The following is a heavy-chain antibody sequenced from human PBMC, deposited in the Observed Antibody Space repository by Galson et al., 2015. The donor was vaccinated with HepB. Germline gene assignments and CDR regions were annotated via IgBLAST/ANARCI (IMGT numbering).Heavy chain of an antibody. D-gene: IGHD6-19*01. J-gene: IGHJ6*02. CDR1: GFTVSSNY. V-gene: IGHV3-53*04. CDR2: IYSGGST. Sequence: SLRLSCAASGFTVSSNYMSWVRQAPGKGLEWVSVIYSGGSTYYADSVKGRFTISRHNSKNTLYLQMNSLRAEDTAVYYCARGTEYSSGWYFRVPTAMDVWGQGTTVTVSS. CDR3: ARGTEYSSGWYFRVPTAMDV.